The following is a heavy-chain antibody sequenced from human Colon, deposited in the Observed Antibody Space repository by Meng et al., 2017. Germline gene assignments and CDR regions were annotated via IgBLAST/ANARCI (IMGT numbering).Heavy chain of an antibody. J-gene: IGHJ4*02. Sequence: QVQLQQSGPGLVKPSQTLSLTCVISGDSVSSNTAAWNWIRQSTSRGLEWLGRTYYRSKWYNEYAVSVKSRMTFNADTSKNQVSLQVNSVTPEDTAVYYCARDHGYSYGLPLDYWGQGILVTVPQ. CDR3: ARDHGYSYGLPLDY. V-gene: IGHV6-1*01. CDR1: GDSVSSNTAA. CDR2: TYYRSKWYN. D-gene: IGHD5-18*01.